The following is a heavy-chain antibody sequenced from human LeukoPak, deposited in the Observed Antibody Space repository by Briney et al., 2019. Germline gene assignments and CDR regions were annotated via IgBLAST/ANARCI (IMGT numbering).Heavy chain of an antibody. Sequence: GGSLRLSCAASGFTLSSYSMNWVRQAPGKGLEWVSYISSSTSNIFYADSVKGRFTISRDNAKNSLHLQMTSLRAEDTAIYYCVRDPLGGHFDYWGQGTLVTVSS. CDR2: ISSSTSNI. CDR1: GFTLSSYS. V-gene: IGHV3-21*01. J-gene: IGHJ4*02. CDR3: VRDPLGGHFDY.